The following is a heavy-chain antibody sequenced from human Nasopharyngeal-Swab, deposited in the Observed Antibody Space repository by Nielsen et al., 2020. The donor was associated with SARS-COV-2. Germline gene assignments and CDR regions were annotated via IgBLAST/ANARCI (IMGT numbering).Heavy chain of an antibody. Sequence: GESLKISCDASGFIFSSYTMNWVRRAPGKGLEWVSSISRSGSDIYYRDSLKGRFTVSRDNTKKSLYLQMDSLRAEDTAVYYCARDGYCGGDCYGAFDIWGQGTMVTVSS. CDR2: ISRSGSDI. CDR1: GFIFSSYT. J-gene: IGHJ3*02. CDR3: ARDGYCGGDCYGAFDI. D-gene: IGHD2-21*02. V-gene: IGHV3-21*01.